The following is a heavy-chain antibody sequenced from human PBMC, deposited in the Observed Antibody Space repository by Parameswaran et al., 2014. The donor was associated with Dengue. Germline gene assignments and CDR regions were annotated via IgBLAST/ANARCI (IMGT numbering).Heavy chain of an antibody. D-gene: IGHD2-2*01. J-gene: IGHJ6*01. CDR3: ARGNLVVPAAIWGVYYYYYGMDV. CDR1: GYTFTSYA. CDR2: INAGNGNT. Sequence: PGASVKVSCKASGYTFTSYAMHWVRQAPGQRLEWMGWINAGNGNTKYSQKFQGRATITRDTSASTAYMELSSLRSEDTAVYYCARGNLVVPAAIWGVYYYYYGMDVWGPRDHGHRLL. V-gene: IGHV1-3*01.